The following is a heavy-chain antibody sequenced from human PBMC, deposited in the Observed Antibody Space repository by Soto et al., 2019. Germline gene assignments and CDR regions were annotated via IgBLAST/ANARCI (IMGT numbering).Heavy chain of an antibody. J-gene: IGHJ4*02. D-gene: IGHD3-10*01. CDR2: INAGNGKT. CDR1: GYTFTSYA. Sequence: ASVKVSCKASGYTFTSYAMHWVRQAPGQRLEWMGWINAGNGKTKYSQMFQGRDTITRDTSASTAYMELSSLRSEDTAVYYCARVITMVRGVITAPDYWGQGTLGTVS. CDR3: ARVITMVRGVITAPDY. V-gene: IGHV1-3*01.